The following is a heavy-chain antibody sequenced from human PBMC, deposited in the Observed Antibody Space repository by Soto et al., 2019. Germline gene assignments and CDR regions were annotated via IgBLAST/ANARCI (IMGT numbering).Heavy chain of an antibody. CDR1: GFTFSSYS. CDR2: ISSSSSYV. CDR3: AVHCSTSSCSF. Sequence: GGSLRLSCAASGFTFSSYSMNWVRQAPGKGLEWVSAISSSSSYVYYADSVKGRFTISRDNAKNSLYLHMNRLRAEDTAVYYCAVHCSTSSCSFWGQGTLVTVCS. D-gene: IGHD2-2*01. J-gene: IGHJ1*01. V-gene: IGHV3-21*01.